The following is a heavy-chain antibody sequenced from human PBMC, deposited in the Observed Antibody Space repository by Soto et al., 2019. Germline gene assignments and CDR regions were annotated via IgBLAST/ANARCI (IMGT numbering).Heavy chain of an antibody. CDR1: GFTFSSYS. V-gene: IGHV3-21*01. Sequence: GGSLRLSCAASGFTFSSYSMNWVRQAPGKGLEWVSSISSSSSYIYYADSVKGRLTITRDNAKNSLYLQINSLRAEDTAVYYCASDSSGYDILTGYRKAEYFQHWGQGTLVTVSS. CDR3: ASDSSGYDILTGYRKAEYFQH. D-gene: IGHD3-9*01. CDR2: ISSSSSYI. J-gene: IGHJ1*01.